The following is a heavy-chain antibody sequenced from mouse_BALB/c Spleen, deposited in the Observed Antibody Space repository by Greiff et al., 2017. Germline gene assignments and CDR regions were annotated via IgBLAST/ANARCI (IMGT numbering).Heavy chain of an antibody. J-gene: IGHJ4*01. CDR3: ASDPSYRYDGYSIDY. CDR1: GFTFTDYY. Sequence: DVHLVESGGGLVQPGGSLRLSCATSGFTFTDYYISWVRQPPGKALEWLGFIRIKANGYKTEYSASVKGRFTISRDNSQNILYLQMNTLRAEDSATYYCASDPSYRYDGYSIDYWGQGTSVTVSS. D-gene: IGHD2-14*01. V-gene: IGHV7-3*02. CDR2: IRIKANGYKT.